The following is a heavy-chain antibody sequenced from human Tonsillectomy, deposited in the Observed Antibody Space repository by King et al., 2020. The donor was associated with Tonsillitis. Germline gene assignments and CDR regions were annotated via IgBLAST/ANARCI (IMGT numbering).Heavy chain of an antibody. V-gene: IGHV3-7*01. Sequence: VQLVESGGGLVQPGGSLRLSCAASGFTFSSYWMSWVRQAPGKGLECVANIKQDGSETYYVDSVKGRFTISRDNAKNSLYLQMNSLRAEDTSLYYCARVGDCGSTSCYTFFFDYWGQGTLVTVSS. D-gene: IGHD2-2*02. J-gene: IGHJ4*02. CDR3: ARVGDCGSTSCYTFFFDY. CDR1: GFTFSSYW. CDR2: IKQDGSET.